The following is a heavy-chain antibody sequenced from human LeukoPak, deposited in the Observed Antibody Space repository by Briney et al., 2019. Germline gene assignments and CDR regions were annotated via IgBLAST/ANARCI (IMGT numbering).Heavy chain of an antibody. J-gene: IGHJ4*02. CDR1: GFTFSNYW. V-gene: IGHV3-7*01. CDR3: ARHSASGSYYTYNFDY. Sequence: GGSLRLSCAASGFTFSNYWMSWVRQAPGKGLEWVANINQDGSQTYYVDSLKGRFTISRDNVKGSLYLQMNSLRAEDTAVFYCARHSASGSYYTYNFDYWGQGTQVTVSS. CDR2: INQDGSQT. D-gene: IGHD3-10*01.